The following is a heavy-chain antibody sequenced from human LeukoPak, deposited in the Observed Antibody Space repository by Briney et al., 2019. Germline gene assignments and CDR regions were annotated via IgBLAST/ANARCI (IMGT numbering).Heavy chain of an antibody. Sequence: GGSLRLSCAASGLIFSNYTMTWVRQAPGKGLEWVSSITGNSGATKYADSVRGRFTMSRDNSRNTLYLQMDSLRAEDTAVYYCAKDPNGDYIGAFDAWGPGTMVIVSS. J-gene: IGHJ3*01. D-gene: IGHD2-8*01. CDR3: AKDPNGDYIGAFDA. V-gene: IGHV3-23*01. CDR2: ITGNSGAT. CDR1: GLIFSNYT.